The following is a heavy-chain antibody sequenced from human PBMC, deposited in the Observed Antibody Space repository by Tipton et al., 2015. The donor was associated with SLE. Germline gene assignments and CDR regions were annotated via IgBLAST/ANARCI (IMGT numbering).Heavy chain of an antibody. CDR3: ARRAWLRFNWFDP. CDR2: IYHNGIT. CDR1: GGSIGSIAYY. Sequence: TLSLTCTVPGGSIGSIAYYWSWIRQPAGKGLEWIGRIYHNGITNYNPSLKSRVTISVDTSKNQFSLKLSSVTAADTAVYYCARRAWLRFNWFDPWGQGTLVTVSS. V-gene: IGHV4-61*02. D-gene: IGHD5-12*01. J-gene: IGHJ5*02.